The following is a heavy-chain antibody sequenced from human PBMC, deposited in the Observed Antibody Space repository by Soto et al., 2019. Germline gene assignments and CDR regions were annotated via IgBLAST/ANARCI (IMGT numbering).Heavy chain of an antibody. D-gene: IGHD6-13*01. V-gene: IGHV3-30-3*01. J-gene: IGHJ6*02. Sequence: QVQLVESGGGVVQPGRSLRLSCAASGFTFSSYAMHWVRQAPGKGLEWVAVISYDGSNKYYADSVKGRFTISRDNSKNTLDLQMTILGAEETAVYYWARDGYSSSGYGDYYYYYGMDVWGQGTTVTVSS. CDR2: ISYDGSNK. CDR3: ARDGYSSSGYGDYYYYYGMDV. CDR1: GFTFSSYA.